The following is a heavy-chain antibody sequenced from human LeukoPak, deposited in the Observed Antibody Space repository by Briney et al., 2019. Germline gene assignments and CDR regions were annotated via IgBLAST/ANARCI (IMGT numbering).Heavy chain of an antibody. J-gene: IGHJ4*02. Sequence: GGSLRLSCAASGLTFSSHWMHWVRQAPGKGLVWVSRITNDGSSTTYADSVKGRFNISRDNAKNTLYLQMNSLRVEDTAVYYCARGRPHGNDYWGQGTLVTVSS. CDR1: GLTFSSHW. CDR3: ARGRPHGNDY. D-gene: IGHD4-23*01. V-gene: IGHV3-74*01. CDR2: ITNDGSST.